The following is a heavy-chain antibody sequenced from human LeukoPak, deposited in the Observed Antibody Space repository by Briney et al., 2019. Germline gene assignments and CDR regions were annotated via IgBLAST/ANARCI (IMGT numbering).Heavy chain of an antibody. D-gene: IGHD6-19*01. V-gene: IGHV3-21*01. CDR1: GFTFSSYS. Sequence: GGSLRLSCAASGFTFSSYSMNWVRQAPGKGLEWVSSISSSSSYIYYADSVKGRFTISRDNAKNSLYLQMNSLRAEDTAVYYCARVGVRTDSSGWYGRIGDAFDYWGQGTLVTVSS. CDR2: ISSSSSYI. CDR3: ARVGVRTDSSGWYGRIGDAFDY. J-gene: IGHJ4*02.